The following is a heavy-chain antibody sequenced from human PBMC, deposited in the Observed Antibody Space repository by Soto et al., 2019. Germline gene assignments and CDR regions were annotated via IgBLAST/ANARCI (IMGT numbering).Heavy chain of an antibody. Sequence: SETLSLTCTVSGGSISSGGYYWGWIRQHPGKGLEWIGYIYYSGSTYYNPSLKSRVTISVDTSKNQFSLKLSSVTAADTAVYYCARDRDSPPYYYDSSKAGGDAFDIWGQGTMVTVSS. V-gene: IGHV4-31*03. D-gene: IGHD3-22*01. CDR3: ARDRDSPPYYYDSSKAGGDAFDI. J-gene: IGHJ3*02. CDR2: IYYSGST. CDR1: GGSISSGGYY.